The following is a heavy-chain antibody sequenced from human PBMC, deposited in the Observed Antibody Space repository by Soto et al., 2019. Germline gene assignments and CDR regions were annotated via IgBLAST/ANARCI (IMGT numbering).Heavy chain of an antibody. CDR1: GFTFRNHW. Sequence: GGSLRLSCAASGFTFRNHWMHWVRQAPGKGPVWVARIKYDGSSADYVDSVKGRFTVSRDNANNRLYLQMNSLRAEDTAVYYCARESEDLTSNFDYWGQGTLVTVSS. CDR2: IKYDGSSA. J-gene: IGHJ4*02. V-gene: IGHV3-74*01. CDR3: ARESEDLTSNFDY.